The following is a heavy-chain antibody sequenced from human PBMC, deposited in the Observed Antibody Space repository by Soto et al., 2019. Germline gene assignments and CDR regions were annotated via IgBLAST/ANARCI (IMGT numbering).Heavy chain of an antibody. Sequence: SETLSLTCTVSGGSISSSSYYWGWIRQPPGKGLEWIGSIYYSGSTYYNPSLKSRVTISVDTSKNQSSLKLSSVTAADTVVYYCARNVVVAATLSSWFDPWGQGTLVTVSS. J-gene: IGHJ5*02. CDR3: ARNVVVAATLSSWFDP. D-gene: IGHD2-15*01. CDR2: IYYSGST. CDR1: GGSISSSSYY. V-gene: IGHV4-39*07.